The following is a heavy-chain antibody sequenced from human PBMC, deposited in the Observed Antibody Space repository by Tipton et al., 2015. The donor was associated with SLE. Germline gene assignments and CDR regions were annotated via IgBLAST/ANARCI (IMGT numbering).Heavy chain of an antibody. V-gene: IGHV4-39*07. Sequence: LRLSCTVSGGSISSSSYYWSWIRQPPGKGLEWIGEINHSGSTNYNPSLKSRVTISVDTSKNQFSLKLSSVTAADTAVYYCARESGRDAFDIWGQGTMVTVSS. D-gene: IGHD2-15*01. CDR2: INHSGST. CDR1: GGSISSSSYY. CDR3: ARESGRDAFDI. J-gene: IGHJ3*02.